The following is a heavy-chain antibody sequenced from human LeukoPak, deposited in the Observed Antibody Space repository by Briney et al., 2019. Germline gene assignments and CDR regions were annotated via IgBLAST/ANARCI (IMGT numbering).Heavy chain of an antibody. CDR3: ARDSSSSVSRTADY. D-gene: IGHD6-6*01. J-gene: IGHJ4*02. V-gene: IGHV3-21*01. Sequence: KSGGSLRLSCAASGFTFSSYSMNWVRQAPGKGLEWASSISSSSSYIWYADSLKGRFTTSRDNAKNSVYLQMNSLRAEDTAVYYCARDSSSSVSRTADYWGQGTLVIVSS. CDR1: GFTFSSYS. CDR2: ISSSSSYI.